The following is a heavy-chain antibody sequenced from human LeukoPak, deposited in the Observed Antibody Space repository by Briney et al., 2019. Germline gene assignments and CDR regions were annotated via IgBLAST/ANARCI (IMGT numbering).Heavy chain of an antibody. CDR2: IKQDGSEK. CDR1: GFTFSGYW. J-gene: IGHJ4*02. CDR3: AKSGGVTTTLGY. V-gene: IGHV3-7*01. D-gene: IGHD4-17*01. Sequence: PGGSLRLSCVGSGFTFSGYWMSWVRQAPGKGLEWVANIKQDGSEKYYVDSVEGRFTISRDNAKNSLYLQMNSLRAEDTAVYYCAKSGGVTTTLGYWGQGTLVTVSS.